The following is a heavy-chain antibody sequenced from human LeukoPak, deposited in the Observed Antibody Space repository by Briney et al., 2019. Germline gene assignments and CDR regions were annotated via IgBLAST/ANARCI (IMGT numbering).Heavy chain of an antibody. D-gene: IGHD1-26*01. J-gene: IGHJ3*02. CDR3: ARDEWGDAFDI. V-gene: IGHV3-53*01. CDR1: GFTVSSNY. Sequence: GGSLRLSCAASGFTVSSNYMSWVRQAPGKGLEWVSVIYSGGSTYYADSVKGRFTISRDNSKNTLYLQMNSLRAEDTAVYYCARDEWGDAFDIWGQGTMVTVFS. CDR2: IYSGGST.